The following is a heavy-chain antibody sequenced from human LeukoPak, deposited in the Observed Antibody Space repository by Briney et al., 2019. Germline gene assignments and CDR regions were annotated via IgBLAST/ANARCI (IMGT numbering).Heavy chain of an antibody. V-gene: IGHV3-33*01. CDR2: IWYDGSNR. J-gene: IGHJ4*02. Sequence: GGSLRLSCAASGFTFSTYGMHWVRQAPGKGLEWVAVIWYDGSNRYYADSVKGRFTISRDNSKNTLYLQMDSLRAEDTAVYYCAGGYCSSSSCFDYWGQGTLVTVSS. D-gene: IGHD2-2*01. CDR3: AGGYCSSSSCFDY. CDR1: GFTFSTYG.